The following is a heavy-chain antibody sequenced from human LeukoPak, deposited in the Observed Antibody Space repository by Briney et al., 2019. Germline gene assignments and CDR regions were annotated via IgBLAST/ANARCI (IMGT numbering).Heavy chain of an antibody. CDR3: ARGITMVRGVMSKGEDY. CDR1: GYTFTSYG. J-gene: IGHJ4*02. Sequence: ASVKVSCKASGYTFTSYGISWVRQAPGQGLEWMGWISAYNGNTNYAQKLQGRVTMTTDTSTSTAYMELRSLRSDDTAVYYCARGITMVRGVMSKGEDYWGQGTLVTVSS. D-gene: IGHD3-10*01. V-gene: IGHV1-18*01. CDR2: ISAYNGNT.